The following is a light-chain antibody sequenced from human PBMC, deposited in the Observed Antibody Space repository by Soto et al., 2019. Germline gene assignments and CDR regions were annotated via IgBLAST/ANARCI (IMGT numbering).Light chain of an antibody. J-gene: IGKJ4*01. CDR3: QQYGSSPPGLT. CDR1: QSGSSSY. V-gene: IGKV3-20*01. CDR2: GAS. Sequence: EIVLTQSPGTLSLSPGERATLSCRASQSGSSSYLAWYELKPGQTPRLLIYGASSRATGIPDRFSGSGSGTDFTLTISRLGPEDFAVYYCQQYGSSPPGLTFGGGTKVEIK.